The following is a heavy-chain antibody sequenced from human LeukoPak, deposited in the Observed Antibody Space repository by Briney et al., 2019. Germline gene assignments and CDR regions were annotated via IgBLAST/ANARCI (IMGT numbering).Heavy chain of an antibody. CDR1: GGSFSGYH. CDR3: ARGRGAARFVTIEFDY. CDR2: INHRGST. V-gene: IGHV4-34*01. Sequence: SETLSLTCAAHGGSFSGYHWSWIRQPPGKGLEWIGEINHRGSTNYNPSLKSRVTMSVDTSKNQFSLKLSSVTAADTAVYYCARGRGAARFVTIEFDYWGQGALVTVSS. J-gene: IGHJ4*02. D-gene: IGHD6-6*01.